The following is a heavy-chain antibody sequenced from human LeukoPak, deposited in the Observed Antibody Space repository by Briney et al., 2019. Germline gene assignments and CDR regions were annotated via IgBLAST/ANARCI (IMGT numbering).Heavy chain of an antibody. D-gene: IGHD6-19*01. Sequence: SETLSLTCTVSGGSISGYYWNWIRQPPGKGLEWIAYIYYSGSTNYNPSLKSRVAISVDTSKNHFSLKLSSVTAADTAIYYCTRHRGSGFDYWGQGTLVTVSS. J-gene: IGHJ4*02. CDR3: TRHRGSGFDY. CDR1: GGSISGYY. V-gene: IGHV4-59*08. CDR2: IYYSGST.